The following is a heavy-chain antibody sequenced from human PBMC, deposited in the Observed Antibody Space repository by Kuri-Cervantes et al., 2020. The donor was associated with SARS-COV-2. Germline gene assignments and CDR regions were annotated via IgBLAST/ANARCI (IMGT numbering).Heavy chain of an antibody. D-gene: IGHD6-6*01. Sequence: GGSLRLSCAASGFTFSSYAMSWVRQAPGKGLEWVSAISGSGGSTYYADSVKGRFTISRDDSKNTAYLQMNSLKTEDTAVYYCTIYSRSSGPFDYWGQGTLVTVSS. J-gene: IGHJ4*02. CDR2: ISGSGGST. CDR1: GFTFSSYA. CDR3: TIYSRSSGPFDY. V-gene: IGHV3-23*01.